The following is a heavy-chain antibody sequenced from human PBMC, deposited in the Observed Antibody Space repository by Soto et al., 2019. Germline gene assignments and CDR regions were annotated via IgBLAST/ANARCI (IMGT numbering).Heavy chain of an antibody. CDR3: ARVVAAAGTGDFDY. CDR1: GYTFTSYG. D-gene: IGHD6-13*01. V-gene: IGHV1-18*01. Sequence: GASVKVSCKASGYTFTSYGISWARQAPGQGLEWMGWISAYNGNTNYAQKLQGRVTMTTDTSTSTAYMELRSLRSDDTAVYYCARVVAAAGTGDFDYWGQGTLVTVSS. J-gene: IGHJ4*02. CDR2: ISAYNGNT.